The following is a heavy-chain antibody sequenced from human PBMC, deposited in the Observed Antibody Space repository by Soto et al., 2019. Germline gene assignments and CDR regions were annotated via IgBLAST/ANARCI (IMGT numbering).Heavy chain of an antibody. Sequence: QVQLQQWGAGLLKPSETLSLTCAVYGGSFSGYYWSWIRQPPGKGLEWIGEINHSGSTNYNPSLNSRVTISVDTSKNQFSLKLSSVTAADTAVYYCAREMGAAAGTLDYWGQGTLVTVSS. CDR2: INHSGST. CDR1: GGSFSGYY. J-gene: IGHJ4*02. CDR3: AREMGAAAGTLDY. V-gene: IGHV4-34*01. D-gene: IGHD6-13*01.